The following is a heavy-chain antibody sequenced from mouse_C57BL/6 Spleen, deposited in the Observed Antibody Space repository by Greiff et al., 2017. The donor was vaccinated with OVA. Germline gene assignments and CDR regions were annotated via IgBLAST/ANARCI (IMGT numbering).Heavy chain of an antibody. D-gene: IGHD3-2*02. CDR3: ARLTAQARDYAMDY. CDR2: INPNNGGT. CDR1: GYTFTDYN. J-gene: IGHJ4*01. Sequence: EVKLMESGPELVKPGASVKMSCKASGYTFTDYNMHWVKQSHGKSLEWIGYINPNNGGTSYNQKFKGKATLTVNKSSSTAYMELRSLTSEDSAVYYCARLTAQARDYAMDYWGQGTSVTVSS. V-gene: IGHV1-22*01.